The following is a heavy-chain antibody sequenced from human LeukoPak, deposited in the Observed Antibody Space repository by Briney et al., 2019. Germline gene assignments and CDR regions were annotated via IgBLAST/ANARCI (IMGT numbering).Heavy chain of an antibody. D-gene: IGHD3-22*01. CDR1: GGSISSSSYY. J-gene: IGHJ4*02. Sequence: SETLSLTCTVSGGSISSSSYYWGWIRQPPGKGLEWIGSIYYSGSTYYNPSLKSRVTISVDTPKKQFSLNLSSVTAADTAVYYCASSDSSGYYVDYWGQGTLVTVSS. CDR3: ASSDSSGYYVDY. V-gene: IGHV4-39*07. CDR2: IYYSGST.